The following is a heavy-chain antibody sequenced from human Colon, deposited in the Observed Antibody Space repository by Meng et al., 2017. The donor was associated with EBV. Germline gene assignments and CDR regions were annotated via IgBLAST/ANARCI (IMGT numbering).Heavy chain of an antibody. D-gene: IGHD3-9*01. Sequence: LAEGLLKRSETLSLTFTVNGGSFSGYVWSWVRQPPGKGMEWIGEVSQPGSANYNPSLKSRVTISVDASEKQFSLRLTSVTAADSAVYYCARVPTTGYKDHWGQGTLVTVSS. J-gene: IGHJ4*02. CDR1: GGSFSGYV. V-gene: IGHV4-34*01. CDR3: ARVPTTGYKDH. CDR2: VSQPGSA.